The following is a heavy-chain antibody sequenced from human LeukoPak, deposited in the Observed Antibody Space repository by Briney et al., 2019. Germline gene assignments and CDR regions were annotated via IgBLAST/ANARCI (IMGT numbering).Heavy chain of an antibody. CDR3: ARGGRAPGWIAARSGWFDP. D-gene: IGHD6-6*01. CDR1: GGSFSGYY. CDR2: INHSGST. J-gene: IGHJ5*02. V-gene: IGHV4-34*01. Sequence: SETLSLTCAVYGGSFSGYYWSWIRQPPGKGLEWIGEINHSGSTNYNPSLKSRVTISVDTSKDQFSLKLSSVTAADTAVYYCARGGRAPGWIAARSGWFDPWGQGTLVTVSS.